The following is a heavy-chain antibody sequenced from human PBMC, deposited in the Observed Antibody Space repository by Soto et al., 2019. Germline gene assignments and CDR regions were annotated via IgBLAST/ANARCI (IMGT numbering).Heavy chain of an antibody. Sequence: GGSLRLSCAASGFTFSSYWMSWVRQAPGKGLEWVANIKQDGSEKYYVDSVKGRFTISRDNAKNSLYLQMNSLRAEDTAVYYCARYCSGGSCYQGAFDIWGQGTMVTVSS. CDR2: IKQDGSEK. D-gene: IGHD2-15*01. J-gene: IGHJ3*02. V-gene: IGHV3-7*01. CDR1: GFTFSSYW. CDR3: ARYCSGGSCYQGAFDI.